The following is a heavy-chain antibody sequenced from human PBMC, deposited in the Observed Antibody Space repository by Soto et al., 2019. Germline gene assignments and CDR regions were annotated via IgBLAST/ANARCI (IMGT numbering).Heavy chain of an antibody. CDR1: GYTFTSYA. CDR2: INAGNGNT. J-gene: IGHJ6*02. D-gene: IGHD3-10*01. CDR3: ARDSRRGLWFGRMDF. Sequence: GASVKVSCKASGYTFTSYAMHWVRQAPGQRLEWMGWINAGNGNTKYSQKFQGRVTITRDTSASTAYMELSSLRSEDTAVYYCARDSRRGLWFGRMDFWGQGTMVTGSS. V-gene: IGHV1-3*01.